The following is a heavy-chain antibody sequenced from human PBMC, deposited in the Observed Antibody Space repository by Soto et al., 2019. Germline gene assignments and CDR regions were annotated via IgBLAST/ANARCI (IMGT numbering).Heavy chain of an antibody. J-gene: IGHJ6*02. CDR2: ISYDGSNK. Sequence: GGSLRLSCAASGFTFSSYAMHWVRQAPGKGLEWVAVISYDGSNKYYADSVKGRFTISRDNSKNTLYLQMNSLRAEDTAVYYCARDRAGGVTTLYYYYGMDVWGQGTTVTVSS. CDR3: ARDRAGGVTTLYYYYGMDV. V-gene: IGHV3-30-3*01. D-gene: IGHD4-17*01. CDR1: GFTFSSYA.